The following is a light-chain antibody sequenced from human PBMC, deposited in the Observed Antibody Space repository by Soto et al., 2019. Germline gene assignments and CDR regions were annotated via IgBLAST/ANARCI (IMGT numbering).Light chain of an antibody. CDR3: GAWDTSLSAGV. V-gene: IGLV1-51*01. CDR1: TSNIANNY. J-gene: IGLJ3*02. Sequence: QSVLTQPPSVSAAPAQTVTISCSGSTSNIANNYVSWYQHLPGTAPKLLIYDNNKRPSGIPDRFSGSKSGTSATLGITGLQTGDEADYYCGAWDTSLSAGVFAGGTKLTVL. CDR2: DNN.